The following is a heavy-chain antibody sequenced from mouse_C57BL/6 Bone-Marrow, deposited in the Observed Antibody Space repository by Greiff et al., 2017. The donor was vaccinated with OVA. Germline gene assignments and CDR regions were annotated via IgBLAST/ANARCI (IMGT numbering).Heavy chain of an antibody. CDR1: GYYITSDY. V-gene: IGHV3-8*01. J-gene: IGHJ1*03. CDR3: ARKPPLYGNYWYFDV. D-gene: IGHD2-1*01. Sequence: EVQLQESGPGLAKPSQPLSLTCSVPGYYITSDYWNWIRKFPGNKLEYMGYISYSGSTYYNPSLKSRISITRDTSKNQYYLQLNSVTTEDTATYYCARKPPLYGNYWYFDVWGTGTTVTVSS. CDR2: ISYSGST.